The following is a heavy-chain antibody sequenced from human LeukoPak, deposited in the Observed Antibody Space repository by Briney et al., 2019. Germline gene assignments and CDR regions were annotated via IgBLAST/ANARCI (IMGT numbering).Heavy chain of an antibody. Sequence: ASVKVSCKASGYTFTDYYMHWVRQAPGQGLEWMGWINLNSGGTNYAQKFQGRVTMTRDTSISTAYMELSRLRSDDTAVYYCARSSYDSSGYYPLYFDYWGQGTLVTVSS. J-gene: IGHJ4*02. V-gene: IGHV1-2*02. CDR3: ARSSYDSSGYYPLYFDY. CDR1: GYTFTDYY. CDR2: INLNSGGT. D-gene: IGHD3-22*01.